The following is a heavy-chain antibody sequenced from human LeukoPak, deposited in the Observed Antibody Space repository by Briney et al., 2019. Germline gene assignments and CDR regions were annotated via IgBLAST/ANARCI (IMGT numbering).Heavy chain of an antibody. CDR1: GFTVSDYY. D-gene: IGHD4-17*01. Sequence: GGSLRLSCAASGFTVSDYYMSWVRQAPGKGLEWVSVVYSGGNTYYADSVKGRFTISRDNSKNTLCLQMNSLRAEDTAVYFCARDTDYGDYFDGMDVWGQGTTVTVSS. V-gene: IGHV3-53*01. CDR2: VYSGGNT. J-gene: IGHJ6*02. CDR3: ARDTDYGDYFDGMDV.